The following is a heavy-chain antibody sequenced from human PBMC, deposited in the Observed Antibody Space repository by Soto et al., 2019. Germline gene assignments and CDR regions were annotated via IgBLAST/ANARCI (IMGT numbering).Heavy chain of an antibody. V-gene: IGHV1-3*01. CDR2: INAGNGNT. CDR1: GYTFTSYV. D-gene: IGHD5-12*01. J-gene: IGHJ6*02. Sequence: ASVKVSCKASGYTFTSYVMHWVRQAPGQRLEWMGWINAGNGNTKYSQKFQGRVTITRDTSASTAYMELSSLRSEDTVVYYCARVGSTIPGGRDVWGQGTTVTVSS. CDR3: ARVGSTIPGGRDV.